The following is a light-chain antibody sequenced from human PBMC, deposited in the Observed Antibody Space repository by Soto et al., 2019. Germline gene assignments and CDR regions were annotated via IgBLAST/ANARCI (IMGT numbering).Light chain of an antibody. J-gene: IGKJ2*01. V-gene: IGKV4-1*01. Sequence: DIVMTQSPDSLALSLGERATIHCKSSQSVLYSSNNKNYLAWYQQNPGQPPKLLIYWASTRDSVVPDRFSGSGSGTDFTLTISSLQAEDLAVYYCQQRYSTPYTFGQGTKLEIK. CDR3: QQRYSTPYT. CDR1: QSVLYSSNNKNY. CDR2: WAS.